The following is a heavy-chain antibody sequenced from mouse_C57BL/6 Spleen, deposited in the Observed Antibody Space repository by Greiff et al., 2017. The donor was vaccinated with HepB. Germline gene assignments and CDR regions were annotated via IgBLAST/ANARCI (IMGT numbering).Heavy chain of an antibody. D-gene: IGHD2-4*01. Sequence: EVQLQQSGPELVKPGASVKISCKASGYTFTDYYMNWVKQSHGKSLEWIGDINPNNGGTSYNQKFKGKATLTVDKSSSTAYMELRSLTSEDSAVYYCARERDYDDYWGQGNTLTVSS. CDR3: ARERDYDDY. J-gene: IGHJ2*01. CDR1: GYTFTDYY. CDR2: INPNNGGT. V-gene: IGHV1-26*01.